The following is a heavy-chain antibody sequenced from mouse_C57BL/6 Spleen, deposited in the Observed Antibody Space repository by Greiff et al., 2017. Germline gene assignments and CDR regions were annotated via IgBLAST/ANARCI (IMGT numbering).Heavy chain of an antibody. V-gene: IGHV1-54*01. CDR3: AREMRFLFAY. CDR1: GYAFTTYL. Sequence: QVQLKESGAELVRPGTSVQVSCKASGYAFTTYLIAWVKQRPGQGLEWIGVINPGSGGTNYNEKFKGKATLTADKSSSTAYMQLSSLTSEDSAVYFCAREMRFLFAYWGQGTLVTVSA. CDR2: INPGSGGT. J-gene: IGHJ3*01.